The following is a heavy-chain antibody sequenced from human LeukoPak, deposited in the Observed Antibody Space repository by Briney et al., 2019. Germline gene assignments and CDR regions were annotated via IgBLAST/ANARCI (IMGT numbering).Heavy chain of an antibody. CDR2: IYTSGST. D-gene: IGHD3-22*01. CDR1: GGSISSYY. J-gene: IGHJ3*02. Sequence: SETLSLTCTVSGGSISSYYWSWIWQPAGKGLEWIGRIYTSGSTNYNPSLKSRVTMSVDTSKNQFSLKLSSVTAADTAVYYCARGGSYDSSGYFDAFDIWGQGTMVTVSS. V-gene: IGHV4-4*07. CDR3: ARGGSYDSSGYFDAFDI.